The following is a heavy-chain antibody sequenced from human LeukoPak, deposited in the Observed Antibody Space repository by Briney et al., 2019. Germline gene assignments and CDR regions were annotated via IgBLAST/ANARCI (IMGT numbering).Heavy chain of an antibody. J-gene: IGHJ3*02. D-gene: IGHD1-26*01. Sequence: GGSLRLSCAASGFTFDDYAMHWVRQAPGKGLEWVSGISWNSGSIGYADSVKGRFTISRDNAKNSLYLQMNSLRAEDTALYYCAKAVVGAAYDAFDIWGQGTMVTVSS. CDR3: AKAVVGAAYDAFDI. CDR2: ISWNSGSI. CDR1: GFTFDDYA. V-gene: IGHV3-9*01.